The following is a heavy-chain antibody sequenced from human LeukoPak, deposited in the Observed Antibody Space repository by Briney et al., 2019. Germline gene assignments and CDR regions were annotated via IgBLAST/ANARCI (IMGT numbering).Heavy chain of an antibody. Sequence: SETLSLTCTVSGGSISSYYWSWIRQPPGKGLEWIGYIYYSGSTNYNPSLKSRVTISVDTSKNQFFLKLSSVTAADTAVYYCARATDLMKLFDYWGQGTLVTVSS. J-gene: IGHJ4*02. V-gene: IGHV4-59*12. CDR1: GGSISSYY. CDR2: IYYSGST. CDR3: ARATDLMKLFDY. D-gene: IGHD3-16*01.